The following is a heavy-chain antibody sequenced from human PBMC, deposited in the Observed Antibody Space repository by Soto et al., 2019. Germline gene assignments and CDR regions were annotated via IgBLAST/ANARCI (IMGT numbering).Heavy chain of an antibody. CDR2: IYYSGST. D-gene: IGHD2-21*01. CDR1: GGSISSGDNY. J-gene: IGHJ4*02. CDR3: ARGPVVVVSAPYYFDY. Sequence: LSLTCTVSGGSISSGDNYWSWIRQPPGKGLEWIGNIYYSGSTYYNPSLKSRVSISVDTSRDQFSLKLSSVTAADTAVYYCARGPVVVVSAPYYFDYWGQGTRVTVSS. V-gene: IGHV4-30-4*01.